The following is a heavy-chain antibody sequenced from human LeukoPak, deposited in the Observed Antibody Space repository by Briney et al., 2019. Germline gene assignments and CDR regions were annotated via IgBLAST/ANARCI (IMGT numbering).Heavy chain of an antibody. D-gene: IGHD3-22*01. CDR2: INHSGST. J-gene: IGHJ4*02. CDR1: GGSFSGYY. CDR3: ARARSAYYDSSGTRSPLTY. V-gene: IGHV4-34*01. Sequence: SETLSLTCAVYGGSFSGYYWSWIRQPPGKGLEWIGEINHSGSTNYNPSLKSRVTISVDTSKNQFSLRLSSVTAADTAVYYCARARSAYYDSSGTRSPLTYWGQGTLVTVSS.